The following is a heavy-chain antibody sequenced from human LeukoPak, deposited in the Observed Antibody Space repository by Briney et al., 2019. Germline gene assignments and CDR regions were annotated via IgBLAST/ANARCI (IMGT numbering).Heavy chain of an antibody. CDR2: IWYDVSNK. V-gene: IGHV3-33*01. CDR1: GFTFSSYG. J-gene: IGHJ4*02. D-gene: IGHD2-15*01. CDR3: ARDNDSLFDY. Sequence: GRSLRLSCAASGFTFSSYGMRWVRQAPGKGVEWVAVIWYDVSNKYYADSVKGRFTISTDNSKNTLHLQMNSLTAEDTAVYYCARDNDSLFDYWGQGTLVTVSS.